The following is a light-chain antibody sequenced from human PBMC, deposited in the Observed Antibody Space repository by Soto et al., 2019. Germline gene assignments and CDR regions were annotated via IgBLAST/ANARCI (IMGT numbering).Light chain of an antibody. CDR1: QTINNW. CDR2: KTS. Sequence: DVQMTQSPSTLSASVGDRVTITCRASQTINNWLAWYQQRPGKAPTFLIYKTSTLETGVPSRFSGSGSGTECTLTISSLQPEDFAIYYCQQYNTYPWTFGQGTRVEI. J-gene: IGKJ1*01. V-gene: IGKV1-5*03. CDR3: QQYNTYPWT.